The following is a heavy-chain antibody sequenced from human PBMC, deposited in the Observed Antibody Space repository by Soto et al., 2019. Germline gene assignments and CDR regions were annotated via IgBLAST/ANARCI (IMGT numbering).Heavy chain of an antibody. Sequence: ASVKVSCKASGYTFTSYDINWVRQATGQGLEWMGWMNPNNGNTGYAQKFQGRVNMTRNTSISTAYMELSSLRSEDTAVYYYESPTASAYYYYMDVWGKGTTVTVSS. CDR2: MNPNNGNT. D-gene: IGHD6-25*01. CDR3: ESPTASAYYYYMDV. J-gene: IGHJ6*03. CDR1: GYTFTSYD. V-gene: IGHV1-8*01.